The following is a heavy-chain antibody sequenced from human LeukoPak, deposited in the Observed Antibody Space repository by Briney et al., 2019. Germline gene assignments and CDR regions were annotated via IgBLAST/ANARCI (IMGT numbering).Heavy chain of an antibody. D-gene: IGHD6-19*01. Sequence: PSETLSLTCTVSGVSISSGVYYWSWIRQPAGKGLEWIGRIYTSGTTDYNPSLKGRVTMSVDTSKNQFTLELTSVTAIDTAVYYCARGSSGWYNRHWFDPWGQGTLVTVSS. V-gene: IGHV4-61*02. CDR2: IYTSGTT. J-gene: IGHJ5*02. CDR3: ARGSSGWYNRHWFDP. CDR1: GVSISSGVYY.